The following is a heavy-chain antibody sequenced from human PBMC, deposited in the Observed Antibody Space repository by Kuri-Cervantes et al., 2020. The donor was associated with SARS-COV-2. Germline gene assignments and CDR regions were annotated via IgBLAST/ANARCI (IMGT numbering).Heavy chain of an antibody. Sequence: GESLKISCAASGFTFDDYGMSWVRQAPGKGLEWVSGINWNGGSTGYADSVKGRFTISRDNAKNSLYLQMNSLRAEDTALYYCAREMATIFSYDYWGQGTRGTVSS. CDR2: INWNGGST. D-gene: IGHD5-24*01. V-gene: IGHV3-20*04. CDR1: GFTFDDYG. CDR3: AREMATIFSYDY. J-gene: IGHJ4*02.